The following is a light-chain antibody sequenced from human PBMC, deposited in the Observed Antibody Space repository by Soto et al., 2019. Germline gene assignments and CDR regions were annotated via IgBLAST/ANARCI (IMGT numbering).Light chain of an antibody. CDR3: QQTYSNRLS. Sequence: EIVLTQSPGTLSLSPGERATLSCRASQSVSSSYLAWYQQKPGQAPRLLIYGASSRATGIPDRFSGSGSGTDFTLTISSLQPEDCATYDCQQTYSNRLSFGGGTKVDIK. CDR1: QSVSSSY. CDR2: GAS. V-gene: IGKV3-20*01. J-gene: IGKJ4*01.